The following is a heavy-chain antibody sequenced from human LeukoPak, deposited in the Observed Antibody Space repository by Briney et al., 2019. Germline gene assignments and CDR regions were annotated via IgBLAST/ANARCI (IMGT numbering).Heavy chain of an antibody. CDR2: IIPIFGTA. V-gene: IGHV1-69*13. D-gene: IGHD3-22*01. CDR1: GGTFSSYA. J-gene: IGHJ4*02. CDR3: ASPDSSGYYYPLLSLGLDY. Sequence: ASVEVSFKASGGTFSSYAISWVRQAPGQGLEWMGGIIPIFGTANYAQKFQGRVTITADESTSTAYMELSSLRSEDTAVYYCASPDSSGYYYPLLSLGLDYWGQGTLVTVSS.